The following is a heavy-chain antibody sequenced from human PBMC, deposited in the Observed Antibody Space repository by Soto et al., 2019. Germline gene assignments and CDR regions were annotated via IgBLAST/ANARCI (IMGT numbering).Heavy chain of an antibody. V-gene: IGHV3-21*01. Sequence: EVQLVESGGGLVKPGGSLRLSCAASGFTFNTYDMNWVRQAPGKGLELVSSITTSSAYIYYADSLKGRITISRDNAKNSLFLQMHSLRAEYTAVYYCVRSGTARLLRHSWFDTWGQGTLVTVSS. CDR1: GFTFNTYD. D-gene: IGHD2-21*01. CDR2: ITTSSAYI. J-gene: IGHJ5*02. CDR3: VRSGTARLLRHSWFDT.